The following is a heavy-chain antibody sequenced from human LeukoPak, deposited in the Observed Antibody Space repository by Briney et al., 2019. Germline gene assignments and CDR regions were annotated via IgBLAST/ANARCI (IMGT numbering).Heavy chain of an antibody. CDR2: IRSKANSYAT. J-gene: IGHJ5*02. CDR1: GFTFSGSA. V-gene: IGHV3-73*01. CDR3: TRLPRDDFWSGYYRAPNWFDP. D-gene: IGHD3-3*01. Sequence: GGSLRLSCAASGFTFSGSAMHWVRQASGKGLEWAGRIRSKANSYATAYAASVKGRFTISRDDSKNTAYLQMNSLKTEDTAVYYCTRLPRDDFWSGYYRAPNWFDPWGQGTLVTVSS.